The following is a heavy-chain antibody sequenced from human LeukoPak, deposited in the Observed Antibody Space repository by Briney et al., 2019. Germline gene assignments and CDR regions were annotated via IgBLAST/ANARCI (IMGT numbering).Heavy chain of an antibody. D-gene: IGHD3-22*01. V-gene: IGHV3-48*03. CDR1: GFTFSSYE. CDR2: ISSSGSTR. J-gene: IGHJ4*02. Sequence: GGSLRLSCAASGFTFSSYEMNWVRQAPGKGLEWVSYISSSGSTRYYADSVKGRFTISRDNAKNSLYLQMNSLRAEDTAVYYCARDEAPPDYYDSSGYYPFDYWGQGTLVTVSS. CDR3: ARDEAPPDYYDSSGYYPFDY.